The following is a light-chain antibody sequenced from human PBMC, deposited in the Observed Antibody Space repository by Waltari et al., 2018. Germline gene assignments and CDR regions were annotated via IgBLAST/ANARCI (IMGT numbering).Light chain of an antibody. CDR2: DAS. CDR3: QQYDNLPIT. CDR1: QDISNH. Sequence: DIQMTQSPSSLSASVRDRVTITCQASQDISNHLNWYQQKPGKAPKLLIYDASNLKTGVPSRFSGSGSGTDFTFTISSLQPEDIATYYCQQYDNLPITFGQGTRLEIK. V-gene: IGKV1-33*01. J-gene: IGKJ5*01.